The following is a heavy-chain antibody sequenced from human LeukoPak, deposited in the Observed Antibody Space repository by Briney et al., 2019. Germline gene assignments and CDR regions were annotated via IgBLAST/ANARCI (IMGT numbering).Heavy chain of an antibody. CDR2: IFYTGDS. Sequence: PSETLSLTCTVSGVSTSSSYWSWIRQPPGKGLEWIGYIFYTGDSGHNPSFKSRVSISLDTSKDQISLKLSSVTATDTAVYYCARHRFASPLDSWGQGTLVTVSS. J-gene: IGHJ4*02. D-gene: IGHD3-16*01. V-gene: IGHV4-59*08. CDR1: GVSTSSSY. CDR3: ARHRFASPLDS.